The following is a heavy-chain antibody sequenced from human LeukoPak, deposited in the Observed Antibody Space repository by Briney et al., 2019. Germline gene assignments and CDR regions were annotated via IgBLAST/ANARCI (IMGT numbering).Heavy chain of an antibody. Sequence: SETLSLTCTVSGDSISSYSWSWIRQPPGKGLEWIGYIYYSGSTNYNPSLKSRVIISVDTSKNQFSLKLSSVTTADTAVYYCARRYCSGGSCYPDYWGQGTLVTVSS. CDR2: IYYSGST. CDR3: ARRYCSGGSCYPDY. CDR1: GDSISSYS. V-gene: IGHV4-59*08. D-gene: IGHD2-15*01. J-gene: IGHJ4*02.